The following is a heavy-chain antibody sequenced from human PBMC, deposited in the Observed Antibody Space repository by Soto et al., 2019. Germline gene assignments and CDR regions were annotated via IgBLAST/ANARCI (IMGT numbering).Heavy chain of an antibody. CDR3: VRDHMWAFDY. V-gene: IGHV3-48*02. D-gene: IGHD1-26*01. J-gene: IGHJ4*02. Sequence: GGSLRLSCAASGFIFSSFNMNWIRQAPGRGLEFVSYMSITGDRYYADSVRGRFTVSRDNAENSLFLQMNSLGDEDTAVYYCVRDHMWAFDYWRQGILVTVSS. CDR2: MSITGDR. CDR1: GFIFSSFN.